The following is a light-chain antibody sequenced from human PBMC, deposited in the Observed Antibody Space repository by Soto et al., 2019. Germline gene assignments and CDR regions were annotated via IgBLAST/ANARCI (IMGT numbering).Light chain of an antibody. CDR3: HQYDNYPLT. J-gene: IGKJ4*01. V-gene: IGKV1-5*03. Sequence: DTQMTQSPSTLSASVGDRVTITCRASQSISSWLAWYQQKPGKAPKLLIYKASTLHSGVPSSFSGRGSGTEFTLTISSLQPDDFATYYCHQYDNYPLTFGGGTRVEIK. CDR2: KAS. CDR1: QSISSW.